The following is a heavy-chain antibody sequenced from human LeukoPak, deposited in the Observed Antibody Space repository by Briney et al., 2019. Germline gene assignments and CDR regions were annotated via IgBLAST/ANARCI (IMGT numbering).Heavy chain of an antibody. Sequence: PSETLSLTCTASGVSISSSTYYWGWIGQPPGKGLEWIGSYTGSTDYNPSLKSRVAISVDASKSQISLRLSSVTAADTAVYYCARHGPTRKQWLVGYHFDYWGQGTLVTVSS. D-gene: IGHD6-19*01. V-gene: IGHV4-39*01. CDR1: GVSISSSTYY. CDR2: YTGST. J-gene: IGHJ4*02. CDR3: ARHGPTRKQWLVGYHFDY.